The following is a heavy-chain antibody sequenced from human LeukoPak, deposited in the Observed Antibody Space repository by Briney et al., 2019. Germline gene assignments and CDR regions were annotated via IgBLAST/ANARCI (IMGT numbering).Heavy chain of an antibody. Sequence: SETLSLTCSVSGGSISSSSYYWGWIRQPPGKGLEWIGSIYYSGSAYYNPSFKGRVTVSVDTSKNQFPLKLTSVTAADTAVYYCARRDCSSTTCYAGSYYFDYWGQGTLVTVSS. CDR2: IYYSGSA. CDR1: GGSISSSSYY. V-gene: IGHV4-39*01. CDR3: ARRDCSSTTCYAGSYYFDY. D-gene: IGHD2-2*01. J-gene: IGHJ4*02.